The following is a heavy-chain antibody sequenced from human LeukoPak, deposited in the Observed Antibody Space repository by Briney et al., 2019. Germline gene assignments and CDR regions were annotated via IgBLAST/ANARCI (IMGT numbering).Heavy chain of an antibody. CDR1: GYSISSGYY. V-gene: IGHV4-38-2*02. Sequence: SETLSLTCTVSGYSISSGYYWGWIRQPPGKGLEWIGSIYHSGSTYYNPSLKSRVTISVDTSKNQFSLKLSSVTAADTAVYYCARDRDSSGWLGLNWFDPWGQGTLVTVSS. D-gene: IGHD6-19*01. J-gene: IGHJ5*02. CDR3: ARDRDSSGWLGLNWFDP. CDR2: IYHSGST.